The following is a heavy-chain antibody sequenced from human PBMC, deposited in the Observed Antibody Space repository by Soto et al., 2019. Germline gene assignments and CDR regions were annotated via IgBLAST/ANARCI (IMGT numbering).Heavy chain of an antibody. J-gene: IGHJ4*02. CDR2: ISGSVGTI. D-gene: IGHD6-25*01. CDR3: AAAATDY. Sequence: EVQLMESGGGLVQPGGSLTLSCAASGFTFSSYAMSWVRQAPGKGLEWVSGISGSVGTINYADPVKGRFTISRDNSRNTLYLQMNSLRAEDTAVYYCAAAATDYWGQGTLVNVSS. V-gene: IGHV3-23*01. CDR1: GFTFSSYA.